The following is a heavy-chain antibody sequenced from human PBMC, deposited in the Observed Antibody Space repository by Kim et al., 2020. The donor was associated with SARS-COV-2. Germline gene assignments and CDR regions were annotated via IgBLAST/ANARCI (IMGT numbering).Heavy chain of an antibody. J-gene: IGHJ6*02. CDR1: GGSISISTYY. V-gene: IGHV4-61*05. CDR2: IYYNGNT. Sequence: SETLSLTCSVSGGSISISTYYWSWIRQPPGKGLEWIGPIYYNGNTNYNPPLKSRVTMSVDTSKNQFSLTLNSVTAADTAVYYCARHPGSYHYGMDVWGQG. D-gene: IGHD3-10*01. CDR3: ARHPGSYHYGMDV.